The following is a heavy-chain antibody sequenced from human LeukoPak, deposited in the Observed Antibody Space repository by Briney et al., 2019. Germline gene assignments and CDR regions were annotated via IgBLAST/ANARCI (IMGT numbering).Heavy chain of an antibody. V-gene: IGHV3-53*04. D-gene: IGHD2-15*01. J-gene: IGHJ4*02. Sequence: GGSLRLSCAAAGFTVSSNYMSWVRQAPGRGVEWGSVIYSGGNTYYADSVKGRFTISRHNSKPTLYLQMNSLRAEDTAVYYCARGARGSGGSLGYWGQGTLVTVSS. CDR3: ARGARGSGGSLGY. CDR1: GFTVSSNY. CDR2: IYSGGNT.